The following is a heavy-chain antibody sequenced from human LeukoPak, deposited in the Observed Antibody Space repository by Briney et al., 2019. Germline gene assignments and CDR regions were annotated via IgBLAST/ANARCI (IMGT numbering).Heavy chain of an antibody. CDR1: GGSISSSRYF. D-gene: IGHD6-6*01. Sequence: PSETLSLTCFVSGGSISSSRYFWGWIRQPPGKGLEWIGSIYYNGNTYYNPSLKSRVTISVEASKMQFSLKVTSVTAADAALYYCARQEEQLVRGAFDLWGQGTLVTVS. CDR3: ARQEEQLVRGAFDL. CDR2: IYYNGNT. V-gene: IGHV4-39*01. J-gene: IGHJ3*01.